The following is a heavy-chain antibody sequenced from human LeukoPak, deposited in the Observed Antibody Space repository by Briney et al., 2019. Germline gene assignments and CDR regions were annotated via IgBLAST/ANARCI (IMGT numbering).Heavy chain of an antibody. D-gene: IGHD6-19*01. CDR3: AREGGWLDFDY. V-gene: IGHV1-3*01. Sequence: VASVKVSCKASGYTFTSYAMHWVRQAPGQRLEWMGWINAGNGNTKYSQKFQGRVTITRDTSASTAYMERSSLRSEDTAVYYCAREGGWLDFDYWGQGTLVTVSS. CDR1: GYTFTSYA. J-gene: IGHJ4*02. CDR2: INAGNGNT.